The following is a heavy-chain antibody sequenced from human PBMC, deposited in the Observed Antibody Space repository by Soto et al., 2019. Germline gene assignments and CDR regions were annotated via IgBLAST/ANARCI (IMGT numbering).Heavy chain of an antibody. D-gene: IGHD2-15*01. CDR2: IIPIFGTA. Sequence: SVKVSCKASGGTFSSYAISWVRQAPGQGLEWMGGIIPIFGTANYAQKFQGRVTITADESTSTAYMELSSLRSEDTAVYYCARDPGLVVVAATPFDYYYGMDVWGQGTTVTVSS. CDR3: ARDPGLVVVAATPFDYYYGMDV. CDR1: GGTFSSYA. J-gene: IGHJ6*02. V-gene: IGHV1-69*13.